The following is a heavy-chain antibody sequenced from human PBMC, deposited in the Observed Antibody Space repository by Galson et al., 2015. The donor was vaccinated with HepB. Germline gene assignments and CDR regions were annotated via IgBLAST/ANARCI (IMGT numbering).Heavy chain of an antibody. J-gene: IGHJ4*02. Sequence: SLRLSCAASGFTFSSYVMHWVRQAPGKGLEWVAVISYDGSNKYYVDSVKGRFTISRDNSKNTLDLQMNSLRAEDTAVYYCAREDYYDSSGDPYFDYWGQGTLVIVSS. D-gene: IGHD3-22*01. CDR2: ISYDGSNK. CDR1: GFTFSSYV. CDR3: AREDYYDSSGDPYFDY. V-gene: IGHV3-30*04.